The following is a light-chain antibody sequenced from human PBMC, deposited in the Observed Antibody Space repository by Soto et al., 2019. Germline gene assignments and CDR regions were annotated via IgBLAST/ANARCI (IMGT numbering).Light chain of an antibody. V-gene: IGKV2-40*01. CDR2: TVS. J-gene: IGKJ3*01. CDR1: QSLLDSDGGNPL. Sequence: DIVMTQTPLSLPVTPGEPASISCRSSQSLLDSDGGNPLLDWSRQKPGQSPQLLISTVSYRASGVPDRFSGSGSVTDFTLQSSRVEAEDVVVYYCMQRAEFPFTFGPGTKVDL. CDR3: MQRAEFPFT.